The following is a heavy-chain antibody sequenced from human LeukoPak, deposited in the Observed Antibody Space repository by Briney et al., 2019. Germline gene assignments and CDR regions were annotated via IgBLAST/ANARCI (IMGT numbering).Heavy chain of an antibody. CDR1: GGSFSGYY. Sequence: SETLSLTCAVYGGSFSGYYWSWIRQPPGKGLEWIGEINHSGSTNYNPSLKSRVTISVDTSKNQFSLKLSSVTAADTAVYYCARAITMIVVIPLYWGQGTLVTVSS. CDR2: INHSGST. CDR3: ARAITMIVVIPLY. D-gene: IGHD3-22*01. J-gene: IGHJ4*02. V-gene: IGHV4-34*01.